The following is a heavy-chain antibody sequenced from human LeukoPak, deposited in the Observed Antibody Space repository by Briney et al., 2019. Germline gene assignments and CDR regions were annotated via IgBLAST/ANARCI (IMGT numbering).Heavy chain of an antibody. CDR1: GFTFSSYA. CDR2: ISSSRSYT. J-gene: IGHJ4*02. V-gene: IGHV3-21*01. CDR3: TRGGRVSPGYTSDWYPSY. D-gene: IGHD6-19*01. Sequence: PGGSLRLSCAASGFTFSSYAMHWVRQAPGKGLEWVSFISSSRSYTYYADSVKGRFTISRDNAKKSLYLQMNSLRAEDTAVYYCTRGGRVSPGYTSDWYPSYWGQGTLVTVSS.